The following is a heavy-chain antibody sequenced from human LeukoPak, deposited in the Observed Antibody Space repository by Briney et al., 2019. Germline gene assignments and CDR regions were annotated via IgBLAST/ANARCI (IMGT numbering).Heavy chain of an antibody. CDR3: ARIGSGSNSGYYYGMDV. Sequence: GGSLRLSCAASGFTFSNYYMNWVRQAPGKGLEWVSSISPSSSAIYYADSVKGRFTISRDNAENSVYLQMNSLRGEDTAVYYCARIGSGSNSGYYYGMDVWGQGTTVTVSS. CDR2: ISPSSSAI. J-gene: IGHJ6*02. D-gene: IGHD3-10*01. CDR1: GFTFSNYY. V-gene: IGHV3-48*01.